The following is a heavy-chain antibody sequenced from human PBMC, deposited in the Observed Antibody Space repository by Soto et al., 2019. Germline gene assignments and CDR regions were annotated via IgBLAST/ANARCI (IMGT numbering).Heavy chain of an antibody. D-gene: IGHD2-8*01. Sequence: GGSLRLSCAASGFTFSSYGMHWVRQAPGKGLEWVAVISYDGSNKYYADSVKGRFTISRDNSKNTLYLQMNSLRAEDTAVYYCAKRDIVLRGGYYYYYGMDVWGQGTTVTVSS. CDR2: ISYDGSNK. CDR1: GFTFSSYG. V-gene: IGHV3-30*18. J-gene: IGHJ6*02. CDR3: AKRDIVLRGGYYYYYGMDV.